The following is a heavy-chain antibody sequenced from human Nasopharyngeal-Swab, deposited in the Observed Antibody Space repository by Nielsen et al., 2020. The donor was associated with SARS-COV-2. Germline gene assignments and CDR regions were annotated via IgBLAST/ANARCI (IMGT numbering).Heavy chain of an antibody. CDR2: ISSSSSKS. D-gene: IGHD1-26*01. CDR3: ARNVAIVEATIDN. V-gene: IGHV3-48*02. Sequence: VRQAPGKGLAWLAYISSSSSKSYHADSVKGRFIISRDNPKSSLYLQMNSLRDEDTAVYCCARNVAIVEATIDNWGQGTLVTVSS. J-gene: IGHJ4*02.